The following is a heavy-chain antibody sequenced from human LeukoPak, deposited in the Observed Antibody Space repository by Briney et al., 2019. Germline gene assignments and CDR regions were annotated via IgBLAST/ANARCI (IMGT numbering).Heavy chain of an antibody. CDR1: GFTFSSYA. J-gene: IGHJ5*02. CDR2: VSGSGGTT. CDR3: AKANYDFWSGYLNWFDP. D-gene: IGHD3-3*01. V-gene: IGHV3-23*01. Sequence: PGRSLRLSCAASGFTFSSYAMSWVRQAPGKGLEWVSAVSGSGGTTYYADSVKGRFTISRDNSKNTLYLQMNSLRAEDTAVYYCAKANYDFWSGYLNWFDPWAREPWSPSPQ.